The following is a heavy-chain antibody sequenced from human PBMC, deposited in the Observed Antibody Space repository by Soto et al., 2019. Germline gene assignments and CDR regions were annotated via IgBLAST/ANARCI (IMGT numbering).Heavy chain of an antibody. J-gene: IGHJ6*01. D-gene: IGHD3-10*01. CDR2: ISSSSSYI. CDR1: GFTFSSYS. Sequence: EVQLVESGGGLVKPGGSLRLSCAASGFTFSSYSMNWVRQAPGKGLEWVSSISSSSSYIYYADSVKGRFTISRDNAKKXLXLXXNSLRPEETAVYYCARVGYGAGSYLGDYDYYGMDVWVQGTTVTDSS. CDR3: ARVGYGAGSYLGDYDYYGMDV. V-gene: IGHV3-21*01.